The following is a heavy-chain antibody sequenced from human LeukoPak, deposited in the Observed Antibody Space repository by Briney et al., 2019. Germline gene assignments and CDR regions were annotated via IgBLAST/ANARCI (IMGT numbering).Heavy chain of an antibody. CDR3: ATEGKMIRGVYTDY. CDR1: GYTLTELS. D-gene: IGHD3-10*01. CDR2: FDPGDGET. J-gene: IGHJ4*02. Sequence: ASVKVSCKVYGYTLTELSMHWVRQAPGKGLEWMGRFDPGDGETIYAQKFQGRVTMTEDTSTDTAYMDLSSLRSEDTAVYYCATEGKMIRGVYTDYWGQGTLVTVSS. V-gene: IGHV1-24*01.